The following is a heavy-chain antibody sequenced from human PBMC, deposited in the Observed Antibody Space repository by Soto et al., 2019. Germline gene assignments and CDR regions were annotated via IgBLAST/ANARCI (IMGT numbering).Heavy chain of an antibody. D-gene: IGHD1-1*01. J-gene: IGHJ4*01. CDR2: IDYSGNI. V-gene: IGHV4-39*01. Sequence: QLQLQESGPGLVKPSETLSLTCNASGGSITSSGSAWGWIRQSPGKGLEWIGTIDYSGNIYYIPSLKSRITISVDKSKDQISLKLSSVTDADKAVYYCAGHIHNQCFEYYFASWGHGTRVTVS. CDR3: AGHIHNQCFEYYFAS. CDR1: GGSITSSGSA.